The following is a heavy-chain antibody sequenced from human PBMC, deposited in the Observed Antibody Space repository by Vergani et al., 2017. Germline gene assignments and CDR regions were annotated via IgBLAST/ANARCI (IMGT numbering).Heavy chain of an antibody. CDR3: ATYYYDSKSYYYSHFDY. J-gene: IGHJ4*02. CDR1: GYTLTRLS. CDR2: FDPEDAET. Sequence: QVQLVQSGAEVKKPGASVKVSCKVSGYTLTRLSMHWVRQAPGKGLEWMGGFDPEDAETIYAQKFQGRVTMTEDTSTDTASMELSTLRSEDTAVYYCATYYYDSKSYYYSHFDYWGQGTLVTVSS. D-gene: IGHD3-22*01. V-gene: IGHV1-24*01.